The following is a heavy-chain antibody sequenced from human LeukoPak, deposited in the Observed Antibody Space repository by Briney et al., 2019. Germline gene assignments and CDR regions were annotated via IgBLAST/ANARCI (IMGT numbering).Heavy chain of an antibody. CDR2: MNPNSGNT. J-gene: IGHJ4*02. CDR1: GYTFTSND. V-gene: IGHV1-8*01. Sequence: ASVKVSCKASGYTFTSNDINWVRQATGQGLEWMGWMNPNSGNTGYAQKFQGRVTMTRNTSITTAYMELSSLRSDDTAVYYCARDSRDDILTDSDYWGQGTLVTVSS. CDR3: ARDSRDDILTDSDY. D-gene: IGHD3-9*01.